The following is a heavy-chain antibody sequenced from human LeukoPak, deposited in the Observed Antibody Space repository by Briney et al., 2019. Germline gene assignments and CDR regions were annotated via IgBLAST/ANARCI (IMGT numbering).Heavy chain of an antibody. J-gene: IGHJ4*02. D-gene: IGHD3-10*01. V-gene: IGHV4-34*01. Sequence: SETLSLTCAVYGGSFSGYYWSWIRQPPGKGLEWIGEINHSGSTNYNPSLKSRVTISVDTSKNQFSLKLSSVTAADTAVYYCARGSGPSGESDYWGQGTLVTVPS. CDR3: ARGSGPSGESDY. CDR2: INHSGST. CDR1: GGSFSGYY.